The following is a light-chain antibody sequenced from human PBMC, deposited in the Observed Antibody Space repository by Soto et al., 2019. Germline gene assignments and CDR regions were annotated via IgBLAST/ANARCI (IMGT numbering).Light chain of an antibody. V-gene: IGKV1-39*01. Sequence: DIQMTQSPSSLTASVGDRVTITCRASQSISNSLSWYQQRPGKAPKFLIYVASTLQRGGPSRFSGSGSGTDFTRTSSSLQPEEFATYFCQQTFSPPYTCGQGTTLEIK. J-gene: IGKJ2*01. CDR3: QQTFSPPYT. CDR2: VAS. CDR1: QSISNS.